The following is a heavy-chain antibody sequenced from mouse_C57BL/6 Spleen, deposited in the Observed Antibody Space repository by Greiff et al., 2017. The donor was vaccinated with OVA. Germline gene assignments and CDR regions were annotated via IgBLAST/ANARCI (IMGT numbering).Heavy chain of an antibody. CDR1: CYTFTSYW. Sequence: QVQLQQPGAELVKPGASVKLSCKASCYTFTSYWMHWVKQRPGQGLEWIGMIHPNSGSTNYNEKFKSKATLTVDKSSSTAYMQLSSLTSEDSAVYYCASAGYDWYFDVWGTGTTVTVSS. CDR3: ASAGYDWYFDV. J-gene: IGHJ1*03. V-gene: IGHV1-64*01. D-gene: IGHD2-2*01. CDR2: IHPNSGST.